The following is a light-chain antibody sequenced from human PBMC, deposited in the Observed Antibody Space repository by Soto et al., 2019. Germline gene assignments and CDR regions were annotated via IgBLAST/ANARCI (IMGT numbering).Light chain of an antibody. J-gene: IGLJ1*01. Sequence: PFVPQPANGYGTPGQSNTIPLTGTDRVVGAYNLVSWYQQHPGKAPKLIICEVTTRPSGTSNRFSGSKSGDTASLTISGLQAEDEADYFCCSYAGTVAYVFGTGTKVTVL. CDR2: EVT. CDR3: CSYAGTVAYV. CDR1: DRVVGAYNL. V-gene: IGLV2-23*02.